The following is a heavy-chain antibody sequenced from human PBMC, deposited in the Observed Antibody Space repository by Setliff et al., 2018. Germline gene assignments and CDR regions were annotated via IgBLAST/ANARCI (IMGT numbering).Heavy chain of an antibody. CDR2: ISYIDDRA. J-gene: IGHJ4*02. D-gene: IGHD1-26*01. CDR1: GFSFSTTS. Sequence: GGSLRLSCAASGFSFSTTSMHWVRQGPGKGLEYVAAISYIDDRAYYTDSVRGRFTISRDNSKNTLYLQMGSLRAEYMAVYFCATWGGSFSAFWGQGTLVTVSS. CDR3: ATWGGSFSAF. V-gene: IGHV3-64*02.